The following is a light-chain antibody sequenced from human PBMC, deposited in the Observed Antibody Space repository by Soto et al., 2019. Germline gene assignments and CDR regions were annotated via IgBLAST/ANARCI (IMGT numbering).Light chain of an antibody. CDR2: EVS. J-gene: IGLJ1*01. CDR1: SSDVGGYNY. V-gene: IGLV2-14*01. Sequence: QSALTQPASVSGSPGQSITISCTGTSSDVGGYNYVSWYQQHPGKAPKLMIYEVSNRLPGVSNRFSGSKSGNTASLTISGLQGEDEADYYCSSYTSSSTPYVFGTGTKLTV. CDR3: SSYTSSSTPYV.